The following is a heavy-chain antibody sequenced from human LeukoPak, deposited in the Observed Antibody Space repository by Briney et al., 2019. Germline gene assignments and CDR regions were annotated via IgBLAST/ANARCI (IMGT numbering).Heavy chain of an antibody. CDR3: SYSFDAFDI. CDR2: INHSGST. J-gene: IGHJ3*02. V-gene: IGHV4-34*01. Sequence: KPSETLSLTCAVYGGSFSGYYWSWIRQPPGKGLEWIGEINHSGSTNYNPSLKSRVTISVDTSKNQFSLKLSSVTAADTAVDYCSYSFDAFDIWGQGTMVTVSS. CDR1: GGSFSGYY. D-gene: IGHD2-15*01.